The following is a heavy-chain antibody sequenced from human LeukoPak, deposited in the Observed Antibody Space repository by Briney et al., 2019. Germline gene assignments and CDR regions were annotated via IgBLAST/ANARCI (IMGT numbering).Heavy chain of an antibody. CDR2: ISDRGST. V-gene: IGHV4-59*01. J-gene: IGHJ4*02. CDR3: ARDVCSGGTCYLDY. CDR1: GGSIRNYF. Sequence: PSETLSLTCSVSGGSIRNYFWTWIRQPPGKALESIGYISDRGSTYYSPSLKSRATISADTSKNQISLKLTSVTAADTAVYYCARDVCSGGTCYLDYWGRGTLVSVSS. D-gene: IGHD2-15*01.